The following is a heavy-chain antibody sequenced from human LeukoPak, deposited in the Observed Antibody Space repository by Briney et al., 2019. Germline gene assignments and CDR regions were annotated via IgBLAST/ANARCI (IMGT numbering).Heavy chain of an antibody. CDR3: ARGWWELLRAFDI. CDR2: ISGSGGST. V-gene: IGHV3-23*01. J-gene: IGHJ3*02. D-gene: IGHD1-26*01. Sequence: GGSLRLSCAASGFTFSSYAMSWVRQAPGKGLEWVSAISGSGGSTYYADSVKGRFTISRDNSKNTLYLQMNSLRAEDTAVYYCARGWWELLRAFDIWGQGTMVTVSS. CDR1: GFTFSSYA.